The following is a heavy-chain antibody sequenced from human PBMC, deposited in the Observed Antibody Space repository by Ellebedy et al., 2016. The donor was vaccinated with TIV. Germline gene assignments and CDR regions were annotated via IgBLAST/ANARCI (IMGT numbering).Heavy chain of an antibody. J-gene: IGHJ5*02. CDR2: ISYSGST. V-gene: IGHV4-59*12. Sequence: SETLSLTCTVSGGSISSYYWSWIRQPPGKGLEWIAYISYSGSTNYNPSLKSRVTISVDTSKNQFSLKLSSVTAADTAVYYCARGRPNYGSGSAVPWGQGTLVTVSS. CDR3: ARGRPNYGSGSAVP. D-gene: IGHD3-10*01. CDR1: GGSISSYY.